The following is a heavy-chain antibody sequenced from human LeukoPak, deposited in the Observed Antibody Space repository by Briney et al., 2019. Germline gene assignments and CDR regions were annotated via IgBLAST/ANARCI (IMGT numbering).Heavy chain of an antibody. Sequence: GASVKVSCKASRYTFTRYYMHWVRQAPGQGLEGMGWINPYSGGTNYAQKFQGRVTMTRDTSISTAYMELSRLRSDDTAVYYCARGLGELVLDYWGQGTLVTVSS. J-gene: IGHJ4*02. D-gene: IGHD6-13*01. CDR2: INPYSGGT. CDR3: ARGLGELVLDY. CDR1: RYTFTRYY. V-gene: IGHV1-2*02.